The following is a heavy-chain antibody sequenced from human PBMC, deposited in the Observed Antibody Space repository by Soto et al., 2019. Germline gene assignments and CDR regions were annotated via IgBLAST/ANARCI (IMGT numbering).Heavy chain of an antibody. V-gene: IGHV3-66*01. CDR3: ARDTRSSSWSRYYYYGMDV. J-gene: IGHJ6*02. D-gene: IGHD6-13*01. Sequence: PGGSLRLSCAASGFTFSSYAMSWVRQAPGKGLEWVSVIYSGGSTYYADSVKGRFTISRDNSKNTLYLQMNSLRAEDTAVYYCARDTRSSSWSRYYYYGMDVWGQGTTVTVSS. CDR1: GFTFSSYA. CDR2: IYSGGST.